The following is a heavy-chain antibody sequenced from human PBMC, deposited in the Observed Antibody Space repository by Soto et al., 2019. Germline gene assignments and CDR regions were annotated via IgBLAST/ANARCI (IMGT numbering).Heavy chain of an antibody. CDR3: AGGWIQLWLRGLPLGY. V-gene: IGHV3-7*04. CDR2: IKQDGSEK. D-gene: IGHD5-18*01. CDR1: GFTFSSYW. J-gene: IGHJ4*02. Sequence: EVQLVESGGGLVQPGGSLRLSCAASGFTFSSYWMSWVRQAPGKGLEWVANIKQDGSEKYYVDAVKGRFTISRDNANNFLYLQMNRMRAEDTAGYDCAGGWIQLWLRGLPLGYWGQGDLGT.